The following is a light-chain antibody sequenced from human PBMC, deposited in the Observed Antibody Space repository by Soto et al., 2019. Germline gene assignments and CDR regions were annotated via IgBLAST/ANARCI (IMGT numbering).Light chain of an antibody. CDR1: SSDVGGYNY. CDR3: SSYTSSSTLV. J-gene: IGLJ2*01. Sequence: QSALTQPASVSGSPGQSITISCTGTSSDVGGYNYVSWYQQHPGKAPKLMIYEVSNRPSGVSNRFSGAKSGNTASLTSSGLQAEDEAEYYGSSYTSSSTLVFGGGTQLTVL. V-gene: IGLV2-14*01. CDR2: EVS.